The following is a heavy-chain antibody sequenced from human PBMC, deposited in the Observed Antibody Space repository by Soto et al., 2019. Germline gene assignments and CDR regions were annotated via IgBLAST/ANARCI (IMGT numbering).Heavy chain of an antibody. V-gene: IGHV3-7*03. CDR2: IKQDGSEK. CDR1: GFTFSSYW. D-gene: IGHD3-22*01. Sequence: EVQLVESGGGLVQPGGSLRLSCAASGFTFSSYWMSWVRQAPGKGQEWVANIKQDGSEKYYVDSVKGRFTISRDNAKNSLYLQMNSLRAEDTAVYYCAREDSSGYYHHLYYFDYWGQGTLVTVSS. J-gene: IGHJ4*02. CDR3: AREDSSGYYHHLYYFDY.